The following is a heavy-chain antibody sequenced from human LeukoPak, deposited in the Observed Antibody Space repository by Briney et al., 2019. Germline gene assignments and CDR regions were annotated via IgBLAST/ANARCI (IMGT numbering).Heavy chain of an antibody. D-gene: IGHD5-24*01. CDR2: INSDGSRT. CDR1: GFTFSSYW. Sequence: PGGSLRLSCAASGFTFSSYWMHWVRQAPGKGLVWVSRINSDGSRTTYADSVKGRFTISRDNSKNTLYLQMNSLRAEDTAVYYCAKDDGWVQYANWGQGTLVTVSS. J-gene: IGHJ4*02. V-gene: IGHV3-74*01. CDR3: AKDDGWVQYAN.